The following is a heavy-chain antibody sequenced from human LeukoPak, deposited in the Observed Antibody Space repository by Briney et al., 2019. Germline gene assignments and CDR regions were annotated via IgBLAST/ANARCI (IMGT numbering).Heavy chain of an antibody. CDR3: ARDRIVEGIRDY. CDR1: GFIFSSYW. J-gene: IGHJ4*02. V-gene: IGHV3-7*01. CDR2: IKQDGSEK. D-gene: IGHD3-22*01. Sequence: GGSLRLSCAASGFIFSSYWMSWVRQAPGKGLEWVANIKQDGSEKSYVDSVKGRFTISTDNAKNSLYLQMNSLRAEDTAVYYCARDRIVEGIRDYWGQGTLVTVSS.